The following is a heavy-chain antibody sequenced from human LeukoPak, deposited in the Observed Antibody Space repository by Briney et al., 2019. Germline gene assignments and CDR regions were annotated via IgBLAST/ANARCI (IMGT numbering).Heavy chain of an antibody. V-gene: IGHV3-23*01. J-gene: IGHJ6*02. CDR3: AKAIVAFYYYYGMDV. CDR2: ISGSGGST. Sequence: GGSLRLSCAASGFTFSSYAMSWVRQAPGKGLEWVSAISGSGGSTYYAGSVKGRFTISRDNSKNTLYLQMNSLRAEDTAVYYCAKAIVAFYYYYGMDVWGQGTTVTVSS. D-gene: IGHD2-21*01. CDR1: GFTFSSYA.